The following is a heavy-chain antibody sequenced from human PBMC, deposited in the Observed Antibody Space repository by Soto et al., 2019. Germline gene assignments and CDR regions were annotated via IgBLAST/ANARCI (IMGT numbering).Heavy chain of an antibody. CDR2: IGTSGDT. Sequence: EVQVVESGGGLVQPGGSLRLSCAASGFPFSRYDMHWVRQATGRGLEWVSGIGTSGDTYYAGSVKGRFTISRENAKNSVYLQMNILRAGDTAVYYCARGALGFDPWGQGTLVAVSS. CDR3: ARGALGFDP. V-gene: IGHV3-13*04. CDR1: GFPFSRYD. D-gene: IGHD6-6*01. J-gene: IGHJ5*02.